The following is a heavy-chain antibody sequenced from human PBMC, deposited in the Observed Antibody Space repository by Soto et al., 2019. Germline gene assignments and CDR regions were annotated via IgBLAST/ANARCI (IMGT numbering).Heavy chain of an antibody. D-gene: IGHD2-8*01. Sequence: QKQLVQSGPEVKRPGTSVKVSCKTSGLTFRDSAVQWVRQRRGHRLEWIGWIVVGSGNTNYAQKFQGRVAITADESTDTVYMELSRLRSEDTAVYFCARVRCFNGLCHTADYGMDVWGQGTTVTVSS. CDR2: IVVGSGNT. CDR3: ARVRCFNGLCHTADYGMDV. J-gene: IGHJ6*02. V-gene: IGHV1-58*01. CDR1: GLTFRDSA.